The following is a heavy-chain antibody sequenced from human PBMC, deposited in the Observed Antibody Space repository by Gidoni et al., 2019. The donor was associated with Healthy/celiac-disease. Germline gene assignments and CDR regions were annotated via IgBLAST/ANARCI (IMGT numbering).Heavy chain of an antibody. CDR3: ARVYGDYVYYYYYYGMDV. CDR2: INYRGST. Sequence: QLQLPESGPGLVQPSETLSFPCPVSGCSFSSVSFYWGWIRQPPGKGLEWIGSINYRGSTYYNPSLKSRVTISVDTSQNQFSLKLNSVTAADTAVYYCARVYGDYVYYYYYYGMDVWGQGTTVTVSS. V-gene: IGHV4-39*01. J-gene: IGHJ6*02. D-gene: IGHD4-17*01. CDR1: GCSFSSVSFY.